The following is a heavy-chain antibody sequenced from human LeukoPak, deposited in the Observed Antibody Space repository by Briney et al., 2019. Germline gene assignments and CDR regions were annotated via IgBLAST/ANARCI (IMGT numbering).Heavy chain of an antibody. J-gene: IGHJ6*03. D-gene: IGHD2-15*01. CDR1: GFTFSSYA. CDR3: ARDSRYCSGGSCYYYMDV. Sequence: GGSLRLSCAASGFTFSSYAMSWVRQAPGKGLEWVSAISGSGTNTYYADSVKGRFTISRDNSKNSLYLQMNSLRAEDTAVYYCARDSRYCSGGSCYYYMDVWGKGTTVTISS. CDR2: ISGSGTNT. V-gene: IGHV3-23*01.